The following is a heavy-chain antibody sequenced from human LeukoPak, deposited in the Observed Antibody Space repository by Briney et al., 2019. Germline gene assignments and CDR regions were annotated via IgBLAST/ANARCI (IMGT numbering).Heavy chain of an antibody. CDR1: GGSISSYY. J-gene: IGHJ4*02. Sequence: SETLSLTCTVSGGSISSYYWSRIRQPPGKGLEWIGYIYYSGSTNYNPFLKSRVTISVDTSENQFSLRLSSVTAADTAVYYCARQADTAMITGGFYFDYWGQGTLVTVSS. CDR2: IYYSGST. CDR3: ARQADTAMITGGFYFDY. V-gene: IGHV4-59*08. D-gene: IGHD5-18*01.